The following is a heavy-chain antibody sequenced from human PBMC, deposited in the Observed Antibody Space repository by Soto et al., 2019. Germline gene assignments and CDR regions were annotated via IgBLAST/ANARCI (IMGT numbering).Heavy chain of an antibody. V-gene: IGHV3-33*01. Sequence: GGSLRLSCAASGFTFSSYGMHWVRQAPGKGLEWVAVIWYDGSNKYYADSVKGRFTISRDNSKNTLYLQMNSLRAEDTAVYYCARETGYSGYDFFWFDPWGQGTLVTVSS. D-gene: IGHD5-12*01. J-gene: IGHJ5*02. CDR1: GFTFSSYG. CDR2: IWYDGSNK. CDR3: ARETGYSGYDFFWFDP.